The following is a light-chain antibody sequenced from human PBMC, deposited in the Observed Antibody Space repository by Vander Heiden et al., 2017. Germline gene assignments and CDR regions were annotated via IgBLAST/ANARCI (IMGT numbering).Light chain of an antibody. CDR3: RQSYSTLWT. J-gene: IGKJ1*01. Sequence: DIQMTPSPSSLSASVRDRVTITCRASQSISSYLNWYQQKPGKAPKLVIYAASSLQSGVPSRFSGSGSGTDFTLTISSLQPEDFATYYCRQSYSTLWTFGQGTKVEIK. V-gene: IGKV1-39*01. CDR1: QSISSY. CDR2: AAS.